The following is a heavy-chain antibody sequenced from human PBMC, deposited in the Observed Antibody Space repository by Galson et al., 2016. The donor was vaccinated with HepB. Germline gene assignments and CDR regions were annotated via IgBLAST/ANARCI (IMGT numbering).Heavy chain of an antibody. CDR2: IRNEAEGGTT. Sequence: SLRLSCASSRFSFSNFIMNWVRQAPGQGLEWVGSIRNEAEGGTTEYAASVKGRFTISRDDSKNIAYLQMNGLKTEDTAMYYCTRGHYDGYWGQGTLVTVSS. D-gene: IGHD3-22*01. J-gene: IGHJ4*02. V-gene: IGHV3-49*04. CDR1: RFSFSNFI. CDR3: TRGHYDGY.